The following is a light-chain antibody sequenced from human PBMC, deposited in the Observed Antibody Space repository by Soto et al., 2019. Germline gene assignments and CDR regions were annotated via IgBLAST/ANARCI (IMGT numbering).Light chain of an antibody. CDR2: STS. Sequence: DXQLTQSPSFLSASVGDRVTITCRASQDISTFLAWYQQKPGKAPQLLIYSTSNLHSGVPSRFSGSGSGTEFTLTVSSLQPEDFATYHCQQHNSYPYTFGQGTRLEIK. V-gene: IGKV1-9*01. CDR3: QQHNSYPYT. CDR1: QDISTF. J-gene: IGKJ5*01.